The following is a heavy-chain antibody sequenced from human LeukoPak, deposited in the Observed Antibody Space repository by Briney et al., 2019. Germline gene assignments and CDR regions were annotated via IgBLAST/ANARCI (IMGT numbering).Heavy chain of an antibody. J-gene: IGHJ4*02. V-gene: IGHV3-7*01. CDR2: IEQDGSTK. D-gene: IGHD4-23*01. CDR3: ARDYDGNLEY. CDR1: GFTFNIYW. Sequence: GGSLRLSCAASGFTFNIYWMAWVRQAPGKGLEWVANIEQDGSTKYYADSVKGRFTISRDNAKNSLYLQMNSLRAEDAAVYYCARDYDGNLEYWGQGTPVTVSS.